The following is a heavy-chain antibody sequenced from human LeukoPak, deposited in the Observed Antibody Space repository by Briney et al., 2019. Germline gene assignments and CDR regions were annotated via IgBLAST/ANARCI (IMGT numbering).Heavy chain of an antibody. J-gene: IGHJ4*02. CDR2: ISGSGGST. CDR3: AKNHNSYDSSGYYEYY. D-gene: IGHD3-22*01. CDR1: GFTFSSYA. V-gene: IGHV3-23*01. Sequence: GGSLRLSCAASGFTFSSYAMSWVRQAPGKGLEWVSAISGSGGSTYYADSVKGRFTISRDNSKNTLYLQMNSLRAEDTAVYYCAKNHNSYDSSGYYEYYWGQGTLVTVSS.